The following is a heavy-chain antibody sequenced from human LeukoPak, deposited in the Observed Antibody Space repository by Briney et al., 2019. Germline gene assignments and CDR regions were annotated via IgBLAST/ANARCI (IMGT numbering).Heavy chain of an antibody. V-gene: IGHV4-39*01. CDR1: GGSIRSITKY. J-gene: IGHJ4*02. CDR3: ARHGGYYGSGSYSFFDY. CDR2: INNSGTK. D-gene: IGHD3-10*01. Sequence: SETLSLTCTVSGGSIRSITKYRGWIRKPPGKGLEGIGSINNSGTKYYNRSLKSRVTIYVDTTKNKFSLSLISVTAADTAVYYCARHGGYYGSGSYSFFDYWGQGTLVAVSS.